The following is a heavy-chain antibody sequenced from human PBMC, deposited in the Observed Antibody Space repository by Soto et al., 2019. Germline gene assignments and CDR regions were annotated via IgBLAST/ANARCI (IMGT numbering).Heavy chain of an antibody. J-gene: IGHJ5*02. Sequence: SETLSLTCTVSGGSISSYYWSWIRQPPGKGLEWIGYIYYSGSTNYNPSLKSRVTISVDTSKNQFSLKLSSVTAADTAVYYCARSYGGGDWFDPWGQGTLVTVSS. D-gene: IGHD4-17*01. CDR3: ARSYGGGDWFDP. V-gene: IGHV4-59*01. CDR1: GGSISSYY. CDR2: IYYSGST.